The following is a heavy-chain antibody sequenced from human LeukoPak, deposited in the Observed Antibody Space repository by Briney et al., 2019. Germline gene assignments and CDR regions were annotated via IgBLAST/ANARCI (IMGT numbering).Heavy chain of an antibody. V-gene: IGHV4-31*03. CDR3: ARGRVATIIGVFDY. CDR1: GGSMSSGVYY. J-gene: IGHJ4*02. D-gene: IGHD5-12*01. Sequence: PQTLSLTCTVSGGSMSSGVYYWSWIRQHPGKGLEWIGYIYYSGTTYYNPSLKSRVTISVDTSKNQFSLKLSSVTAADTAVYYCARGRVATIIGVFDYWGQGTLVTVSS. CDR2: IYYSGTT.